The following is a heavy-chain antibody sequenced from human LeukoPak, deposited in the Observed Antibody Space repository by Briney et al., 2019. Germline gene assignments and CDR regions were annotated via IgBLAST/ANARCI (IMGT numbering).Heavy chain of an antibody. Sequence: ASVKVSCKASGYTFTSYGISWVRQAPGQGLEWMGWISAYNGNTNYAQKLQARVTMTRNTAISTAYMELSSLRSEDTAVYYCARRGGYDAFDIWGQGTMVTVSS. CDR2: ISAYNGNT. CDR1: GYTFTSYG. D-gene: IGHD3-22*01. J-gene: IGHJ3*02. CDR3: ARRGGYDAFDI. V-gene: IGHV1-18*01.